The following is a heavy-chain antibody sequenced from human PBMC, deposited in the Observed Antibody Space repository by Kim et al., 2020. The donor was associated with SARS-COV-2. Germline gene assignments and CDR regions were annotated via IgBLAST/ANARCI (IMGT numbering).Heavy chain of an antibody. D-gene: IGHD3-22*01. CDR1: GFTFSSYG. Sequence: GGSLRLSCAASGFTFSSYGMHWVRQAPGKGLEWVAVIWYDGSNKYYADPVKGRFTISRDNSKTTLYLQMNSLRAEDTAVYYCAAEGYYDSSGGFDYWGQG. CDR3: AAEGYYDSSGGFDY. V-gene: IGHV3-33*01. CDR2: IWYDGSNK. J-gene: IGHJ4*02.